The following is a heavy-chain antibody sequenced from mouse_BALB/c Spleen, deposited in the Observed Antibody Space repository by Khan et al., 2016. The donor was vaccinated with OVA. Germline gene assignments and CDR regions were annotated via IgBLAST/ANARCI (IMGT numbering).Heavy chain of an antibody. CDR3: ARPPFFSYVMVY. Sequence: QIRLVQSGPELKKPGETVKISCKASGYTFKNNGMNWVKEAPGKGLKWMGWINTYTGEPTYVEDFKGRFAFSLGTSASTAYLQNNMLINEDTATYFCARPPFFSYVMVYWGQGTSVTVSS. J-gene: IGHJ4*01. V-gene: IGHV9-3-1*01. CDR2: INTYTGEP. CDR1: GYTFKNNG.